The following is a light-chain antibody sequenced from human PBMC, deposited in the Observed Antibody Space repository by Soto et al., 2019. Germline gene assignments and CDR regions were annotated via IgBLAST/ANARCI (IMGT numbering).Light chain of an antibody. Sequence: QSALTQPDSVSGSPGQSITVSCTGTSKDVGAYNYVSWYQQHPGTAPKLMIYDVSNRPSGVSNRFSGSKSGNTASLTISGLQAEDEADYYCTSYTSSRTYVFGTGTKLTVL. CDR2: DVS. J-gene: IGLJ1*01. CDR1: SKDVGAYNY. CDR3: TSYTSSRTYV. V-gene: IGLV2-14*03.